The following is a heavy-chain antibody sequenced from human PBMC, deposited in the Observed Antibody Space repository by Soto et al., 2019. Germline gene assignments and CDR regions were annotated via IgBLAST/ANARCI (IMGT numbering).Heavy chain of an antibody. CDR1: GGSISSSSYY. D-gene: IGHD2-8*01. CDR3: ARRNCTNGVCYRSDWYFDL. V-gene: IGHV4-39*01. Sequence: QLQLQESGPGLVKPSETLSLTCTVSGGSISSSSYYWGWIRQPPGKGLEWIGSIYYSGSTYYNPSRKSRVTISVDTSKTQLSLKLSSVTAADTAVYYCARRNCTNGVCYRSDWYFDLWGRGTLVTVSS. J-gene: IGHJ2*01. CDR2: IYYSGST.